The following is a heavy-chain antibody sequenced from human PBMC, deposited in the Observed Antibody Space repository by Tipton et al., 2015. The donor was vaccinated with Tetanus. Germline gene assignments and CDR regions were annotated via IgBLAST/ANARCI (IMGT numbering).Heavy chain of an antibody. J-gene: IGHJ6*02. D-gene: IGHD2-15*01. CDR3: GRALVGSDSYYYNGMDV. V-gene: IGHV1-46*04. Sequence: QSGAEVKKPGASVKVSCKTSGYTFTHYYLHWVRQAPGQGLEWMGMIYPSDGSTSYAQKLQGRVTMTRDTPTSTVYMELSSLRSEDTAVYYCGRALVGSDSYYYNGMDVWGQGTTVTVSS. CDR2: IYPSDGST. CDR1: GYTFTHYY.